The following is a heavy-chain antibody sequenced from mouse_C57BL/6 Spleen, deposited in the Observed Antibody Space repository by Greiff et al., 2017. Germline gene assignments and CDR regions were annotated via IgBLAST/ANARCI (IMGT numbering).Heavy chain of an antibody. J-gene: IGHJ1*03. CDR2: IYPGSGST. V-gene: IGHV1-55*01. CDR3: AREGLRWGYFEV. Sequence: VQLQQPGAELVKPGASVKMSCKASGYTFTSYWITWVKQRPGQGLEWIGDIYPGSGSTNYNEKFKSKATLTVDTSSSTAYMQLSSLTSEDSAVYYCAREGLRWGYFEVWGTGTTVTVSS. CDR1: GYTFTSYW. D-gene: IGHD1-1*02.